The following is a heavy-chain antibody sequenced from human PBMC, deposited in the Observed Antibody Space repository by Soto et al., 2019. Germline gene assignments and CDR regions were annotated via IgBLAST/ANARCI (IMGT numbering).Heavy chain of an antibody. CDR3: ARYGNTFYLDL. J-gene: IGHJ4*02. CDR2: IWYDGSKE. CDR1: GFNLKSYG. Sequence: GSLRLSCAVSGFNLKSYGMHWVRQAPGKGLEWVGVIWYDGSKEDYADSVKGRFTISRDLSNNTMYLHMNSLRVEDTAVYYCARYGNTFYLDLWGQGTLVTVSS. D-gene: IGHD4-17*01. V-gene: IGHV3-33*01.